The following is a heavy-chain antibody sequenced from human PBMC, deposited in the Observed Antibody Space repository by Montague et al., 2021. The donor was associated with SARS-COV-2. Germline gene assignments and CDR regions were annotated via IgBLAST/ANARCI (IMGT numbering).Heavy chain of an antibody. J-gene: IGHJ6*02. CDR3: ARVARYCTNGVCQTYYYCGLDV. CDR2: MYYSGST. D-gene: IGHD2-8*01. V-gene: IGHV4-59*01. CDR1: GGSTNYYY. Sequence: SETLSLTCIVSGGSTNYYYWSWIRQSPGKGLEWIGYMYYSGSTNHNPSLKSRVTMSIDRSKNQFSLKLRSVTAADTAVYYCARVARYCTNGVCQTYYYCGLDVWGQGTTVTVSS.